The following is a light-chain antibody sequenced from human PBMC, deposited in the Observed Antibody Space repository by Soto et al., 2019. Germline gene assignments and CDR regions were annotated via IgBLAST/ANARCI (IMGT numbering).Light chain of an antibody. CDR1: QDIKTY. Sequence: IQLTQSPSSLSASVGDRVSITCRASQDIKTYLAWYQQKQGKAPKLLISGTFTLQSGVPSRFNGSGSGTDCTLTISRLQPEDFATYSSQHLNNYPPFTFGPGTKVHLE. J-gene: IGKJ3*01. CDR2: GTF. CDR3: QHLNNYPPFT. V-gene: IGKV1-9*01.